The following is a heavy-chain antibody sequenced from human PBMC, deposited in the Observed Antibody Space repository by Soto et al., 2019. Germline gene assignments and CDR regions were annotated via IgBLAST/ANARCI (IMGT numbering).Heavy chain of an antibody. CDR2: INPSGGST. V-gene: IGHV1-46*01. Sequence: ASVKVSCKASGYTFTSYYMHWVRQAPGQGLEWMGIINPSGGSTSYAQKFQGRVTMTRDTSTSTVYMELSSLRSEDTAVYYCARDQRNYYDSSGYLAVGTKYYYYGMDVWGQGTTVTVSS. J-gene: IGHJ6*02. CDR1: GYTFTSYY. D-gene: IGHD3-22*01. CDR3: ARDQRNYYDSSGYLAVGTKYYYYGMDV.